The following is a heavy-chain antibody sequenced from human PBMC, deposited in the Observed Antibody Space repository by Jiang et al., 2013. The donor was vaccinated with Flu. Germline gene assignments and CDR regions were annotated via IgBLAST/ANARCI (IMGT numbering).Heavy chain of an antibody. CDR2: ISAYNGNT. Sequence: GAEVKKPGASVKVSCKASGYTFTSYGISWVRQAPGQGLEWMGWISAYNGNTNYAQKLQGRVTMTTDTSTSTAYMELRSLRSDDTAVYYCARDLGPGIVVVTDAFDIWGQGTMVTVSS. J-gene: IGHJ3*02. CDR1: GYTFTSYG. D-gene: IGHD3-22*01. CDR3: ARDLGPGIVVVTDAFDI. V-gene: IGHV1-18*01.